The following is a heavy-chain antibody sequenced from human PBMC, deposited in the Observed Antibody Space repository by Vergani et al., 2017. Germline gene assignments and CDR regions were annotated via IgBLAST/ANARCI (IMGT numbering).Heavy chain of an antibody. J-gene: IGHJ4*02. Sequence: QVQLVQSGAEVGKPGASVKISCKASGYTFTAYYIHWVRQAPEQGLEWVGVISPDGFSTFYAQKFQGRVTITRDTSTSTVYVEVTSLRSDDTAVYYCARTHVWGSYRSDYWGQGTLVTVSS. CDR3: ARTHVWGSYRSDY. D-gene: IGHD3-16*02. V-gene: IGHV1-46*01. CDR2: ISPDGFST. CDR1: GYTFTAYY.